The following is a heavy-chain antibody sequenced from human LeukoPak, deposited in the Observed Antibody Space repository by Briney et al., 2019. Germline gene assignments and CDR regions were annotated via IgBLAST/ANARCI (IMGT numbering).Heavy chain of an antibody. V-gene: IGHV3-21*01. Sequence: GGSLRLSCAASGFTFSSYSMNWVRQAPGKGLEWVSSISSSSSYMYYADSVKGRFTISRDNAKNSLYLQMNSLRAEDTAVYNCARDQYSSGWFDPVDYWGQGTLVTVSS. CDR2: ISSSSSYM. CDR1: GFTFSSYS. J-gene: IGHJ4*02. CDR3: ARDQYSSGWFDPVDY. D-gene: IGHD6-19*01.